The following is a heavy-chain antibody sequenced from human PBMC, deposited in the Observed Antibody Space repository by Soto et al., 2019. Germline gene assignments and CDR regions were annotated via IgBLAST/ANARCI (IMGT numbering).Heavy chain of an antibody. Sequence: QTLSLTYDSSGGRVCSNRSACTWIRTSPSRGLEWLGRTYYKSKWNNDYALSVKSRITINPDTSKNQFSLHLYSVTPEDTAVYYCTGITWFRGMDVWGQGTPVTVSS. V-gene: IGHV6-1*01. CDR1: GGRVCSNRSA. CDR3: TGITWFRGMDV. J-gene: IGHJ6*02. D-gene: IGHD3-10*01. CDR2: TYYKSKWNN.